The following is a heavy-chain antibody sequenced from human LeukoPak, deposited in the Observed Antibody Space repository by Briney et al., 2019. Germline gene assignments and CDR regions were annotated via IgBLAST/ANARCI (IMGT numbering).Heavy chain of an antibody. CDR1: GGSFSGYY. V-gene: IGHV4-34*01. CDR2: INHSGST. D-gene: IGHD2-2*02. J-gene: IGHJ5*02. CDR3: ASSLRNCSSTSCYTKIRWAKSYSWFDH. Sequence: PSETLSLTCAVYGGSFSGYYWSWIRQPPGKWLEWIGEINHSGSTNYNPSLKSRVTISVDTSKNQFSLKLSSVTAADTAVYYCASSLRNCSSTSCYTKIRWAKSYSWFDHWGQGTLVTVSS.